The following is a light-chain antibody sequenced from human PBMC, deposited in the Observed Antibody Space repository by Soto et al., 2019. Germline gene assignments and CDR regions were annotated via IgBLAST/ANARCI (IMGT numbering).Light chain of an antibody. V-gene: IGKV1-39*01. CDR3: QQSYSTPTIT. J-gene: IGKJ1*01. CDR1: QSISDY. CDR2: ASS. Sequence: DIQMTQSPSSLSASVGDRVTITCRANQSISDYLNWYQQKPGKAPKFLIYASSSLQSGVPSRFRGSGSGTLFTLTISSLQPEDFATYYCQQSYSTPTITFGHGTKVDI.